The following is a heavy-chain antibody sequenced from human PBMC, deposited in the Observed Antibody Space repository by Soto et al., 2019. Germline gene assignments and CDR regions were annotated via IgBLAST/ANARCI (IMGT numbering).Heavy chain of an antibody. CDR3: ARVRGEIQLWFDY. CDR1: GYSISSGYY. J-gene: IGHJ4*02. V-gene: IGHV4-38-2*02. Sequence: SETLSLTCTVSGYSISSGYYWGWIRQPPGKGLEWIGSIYHSGSTYYNPSLKSRVTISVDTSKNQFSLKLSSVTAADTAVYYCARVRGEIQLWFDYWGQGTLVTVSS. CDR2: IYHSGST. D-gene: IGHD5-18*01.